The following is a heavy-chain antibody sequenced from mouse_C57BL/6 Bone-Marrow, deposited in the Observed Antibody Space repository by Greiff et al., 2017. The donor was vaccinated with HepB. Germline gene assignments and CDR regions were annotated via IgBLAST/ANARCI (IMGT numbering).Heavy chain of an antibody. CDR1: GFNIKDDY. CDR2: IDPENGDT. Sequence: EVQLQQSGAELVRPGASVKLSCTASGFNIKDDYMHWVKQRPEQGLEWIGWIDPENGDTEYASKFQGKATITADTSSTTAYLQLSSLTSDDTAVYYCTTLGSNGTIYYAMDYWGQGTSVTVSS. J-gene: IGHJ4*01. V-gene: IGHV14-4*01. CDR3: TTLGSNGTIYYAMDY. D-gene: IGHD2-5*01.